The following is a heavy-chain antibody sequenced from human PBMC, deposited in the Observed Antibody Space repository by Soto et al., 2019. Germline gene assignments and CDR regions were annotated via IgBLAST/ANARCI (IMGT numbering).Heavy chain of an antibody. Sequence: QVQLVQSGAEVKKPGSSVKVSCKASGGTFSSYAISRVRQAPGQGLEWMGGIPPIFGTGKYAQKFQGRVTMTADESTSPADMELSSLRSEDTAVYYCALRPNDGALELVVPAAMFDCWGEGSLVTVST. J-gene: IGHJ4*02. CDR1: GGTFSSYA. V-gene: IGHV1-69*01. CDR3: ALRPNDGALELVVPAAMFDC. CDR2: IPPIFGTG. D-gene: IGHD2-2*01.